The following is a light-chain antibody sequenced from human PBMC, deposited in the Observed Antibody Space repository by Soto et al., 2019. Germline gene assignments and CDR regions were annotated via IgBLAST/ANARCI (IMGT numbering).Light chain of an antibody. CDR1: QTISND. CDR3: QQNNKWPPVT. V-gene: IGKV3-15*01. Sequence: VVDTQSPATLSLFPGEGVTISCRAIQTISNDLAWYQQKPGQAPRLLIYGASTRATGVPARFSGGGSGTEFTLTISSLQSEDFAFYYCQQNNKWPPVTFGGGTKVDIK. CDR2: GAS. J-gene: IGKJ4*01.